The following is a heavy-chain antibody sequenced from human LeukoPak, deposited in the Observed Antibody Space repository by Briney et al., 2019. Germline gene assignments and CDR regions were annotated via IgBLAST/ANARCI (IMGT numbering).Heavy chain of an antibody. V-gene: IGHV1-2*02. CDR2: INPNSGGI. D-gene: IGHD1-26*01. CDR1: GYTFTGYY. Sequence: GASVKVSCKASGYTFTGYYMHWVRQAPGQGLEWMGWINPNSGGINYAQKFQGRVTMTRDTSISTAYMELSRLRSDDTAVYYCARETYRASSFDYWGQGTLVTVSS. CDR3: ARETYRASSFDY. J-gene: IGHJ4*02.